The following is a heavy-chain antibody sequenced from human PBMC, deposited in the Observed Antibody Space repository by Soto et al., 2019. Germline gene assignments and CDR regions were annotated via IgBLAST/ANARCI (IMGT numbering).Heavy chain of an antibody. CDR3: ASRLLAS. V-gene: IGHV4-34*01. J-gene: IGHJ6*04. D-gene: IGHD3-3*01. CDR1: GGSFSGYY. Sequence: PSETLSLTCAVYGGSFSGYYWSWIRQPPGKGLEWIGEINHSGSTNYNPSLKSRVTISVDTSKNQFSLKLSSVTAADTTVYYCASRLLASWGKGTTVTVSS. CDR2: INHSGST.